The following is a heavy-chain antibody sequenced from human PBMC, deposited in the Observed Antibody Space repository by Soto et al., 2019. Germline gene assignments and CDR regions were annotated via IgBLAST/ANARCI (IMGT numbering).Heavy chain of an antibody. CDR1: GYSISSSHW. J-gene: IGHJ4*02. V-gene: IGHV4-28*01. CDR3: ARTQSSGWSLDY. Sequence: QVQLQETGPGLVKPSDTLSLTCAVPGYSISSSHWWGWIRQPPGKGLEWIGYIHHGGNTYYNPSLKSRVTMSVDTSKNQISLKLSSVTAVDTAVYYCARTQSSGWSLDYWGQGTMVTVSS. CDR2: IHHGGNT. D-gene: IGHD6-19*01.